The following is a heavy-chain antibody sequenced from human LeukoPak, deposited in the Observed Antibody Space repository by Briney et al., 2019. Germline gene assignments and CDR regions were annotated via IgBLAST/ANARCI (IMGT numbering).Heavy chain of an antibody. V-gene: IGHV1-8*02. CDR2: VNPNSGNT. J-gene: IGHJ6*02. Sequence: ASVKVSCKASGYTFTSYGISWVRQATGQGLEWMGWVNPNSGNTGYAQKFQGRVTMTRNTSISTAYMELSSLRSEDTAVYYCARGPLNIVVVPAARGMDVWGQGTTVTVSS. CDR1: GYTFTSYG. D-gene: IGHD2-2*01. CDR3: ARGPLNIVVVPAARGMDV.